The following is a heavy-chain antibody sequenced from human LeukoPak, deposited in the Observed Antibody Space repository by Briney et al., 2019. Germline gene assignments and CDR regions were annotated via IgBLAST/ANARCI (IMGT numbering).Heavy chain of an antibody. V-gene: IGHV4-59*01. CDR2: IYYSGST. D-gene: IGHD2-8*02. CDR1: GGSISSYY. J-gene: IGHJ5*02. Sequence: PSETLSLTCTVSGGSISSYYWSWIRQPPGKGLEWIGYIYYSGSTNYNPSLKSRVTISVDTSKNQFSLKLSSVTAADTAVYYCARGLGSGGRLRWFDPWAREPWSPSPQ. CDR3: ARGLGSGGRLRWFDP.